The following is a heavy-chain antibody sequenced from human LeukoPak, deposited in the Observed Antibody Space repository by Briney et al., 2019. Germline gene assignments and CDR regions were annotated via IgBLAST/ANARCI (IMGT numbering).Heavy chain of an antibody. CDR1: GYTFTSYG. CDR3: ARASPYYYDSSGLDAFDI. Sequence: GASVKVSCKASGYTFTSYGISWVRQAPGQGLEWMGWISAYNGNTNYAQKLHGRVTMTTDTSTSTAYMELRSLRSDDTAVYYCARASPYYYDSSGLDAFDIWGQGTMVTVSS. CDR2: ISAYNGNT. D-gene: IGHD3-22*01. V-gene: IGHV1-18*01. J-gene: IGHJ3*02.